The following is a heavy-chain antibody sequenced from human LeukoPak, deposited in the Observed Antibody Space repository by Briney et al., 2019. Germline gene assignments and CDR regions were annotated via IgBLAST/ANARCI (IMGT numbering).Heavy chain of an antibody. CDR2: INPRGGSI. CDR1: GYPFTSYY. CDR3: ARDPPYATSGYYLDY. V-gene: IGHV1-46*01. Sequence: ASVKVSCKASGYPFTSYYMHWVRQAPGQGLEWVGIINPRGGSISYAQKVQGRVTMTRDTSTSTVYMELSSLRSEDTPVYYCARDPPYATSGYYLDYWGQGTLVTVSS. D-gene: IGHD3-22*01. J-gene: IGHJ4*02.